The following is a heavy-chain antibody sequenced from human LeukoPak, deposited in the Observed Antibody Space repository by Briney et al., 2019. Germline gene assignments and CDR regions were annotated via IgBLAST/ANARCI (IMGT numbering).Heavy chain of an antibody. CDR3: AKEVRVWSYFDY. Sequence: PGGSLRLSCAASGFTFSSYAMSWVRQAPGKGLEWVSAISGSGGSTYYAVSVKGRFTISRDNSKNTLYLQMNRLRAEDTAVYYCAKEVRVWSYFDYWCQGTLVTVSS. CDR2: ISGSGGST. CDR1: GFTFSSYA. D-gene: IGHD3-10*01. V-gene: IGHV3-23*01. J-gene: IGHJ4*02.